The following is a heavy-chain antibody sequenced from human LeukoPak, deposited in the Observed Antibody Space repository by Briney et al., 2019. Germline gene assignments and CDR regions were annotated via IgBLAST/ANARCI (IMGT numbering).Heavy chain of an antibody. CDR3: AKGSSGSRPYYFDY. CDR2: ITDSGGST. CDR1: GFTFSSYA. D-gene: IGHD3-22*01. J-gene: IGHJ4*02. V-gene: IGHV3-23*01. Sequence: GGSLRLSCAASGFTFSSYAMSWVRQAPGEGLEWVSAITDSGGSTYYSDSVKGRFTISRDNSKNTLYLQMNTLRAEDTAIYYCAKGSSGSRPYYFDYWGQGTLVTVSS.